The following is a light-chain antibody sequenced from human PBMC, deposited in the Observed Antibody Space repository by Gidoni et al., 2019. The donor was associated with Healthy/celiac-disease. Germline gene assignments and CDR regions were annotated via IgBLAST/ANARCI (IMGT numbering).Light chain of an antibody. CDR1: QSVSSY. Sequence: EIVFTQSPATLSLSPGERATLSCRASQSVSSYLDWYQQKPGQAPRLLIYDASNRATGIPARFSGSGSGTDFTLTISSIEPEDVAVYYCQQRSNWPPLLTFGGGTKVEIK. V-gene: IGKV3-11*01. J-gene: IGKJ4*01. CDR3: QQRSNWPPLLT. CDR2: DAS.